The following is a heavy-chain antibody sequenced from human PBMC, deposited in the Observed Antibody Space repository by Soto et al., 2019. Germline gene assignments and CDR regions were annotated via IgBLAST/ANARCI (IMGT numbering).Heavy chain of an antibody. V-gene: IGHV3-21*01. CDR3: ARPTSGYSYGLFDY. CDR2: ISSSSSYI. CDR1: GFTFSSYS. Sequence: GSLRLSCAASGFTFSSYSMNWVRQAPGKGLEWVSSISSSSSYIYYADSVKGRFTISRDNAKNSLYLQMNSLRAEDTAVYYCARPTSGYSYGLFDYWGQGTLVTVSS. J-gene: IGHJ4*02. D-gene: IGHD5-18*01.